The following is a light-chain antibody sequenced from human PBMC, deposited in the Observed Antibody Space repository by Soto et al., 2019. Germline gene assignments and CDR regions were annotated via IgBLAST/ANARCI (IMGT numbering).Light chain of an antibody. Sequence: EIVLTQSPGTLSLSPGERATLSCRASQSVNNNYLAWDQQKRGQAPRLLVYGASTRATGIPDRFSGSVSGTAFTLTISRLEPEDFAVYYCQQYGRSLTFGGGTKVEIK. V-gene: IGKV3-20*01. CDR2: GAS. J-gene: IGKJ4*01. CDR1: QSVNNNY. CDR3: QQYGRSLT.